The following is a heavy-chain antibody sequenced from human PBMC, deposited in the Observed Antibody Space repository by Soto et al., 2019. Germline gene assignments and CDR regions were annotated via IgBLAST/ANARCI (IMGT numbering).Heavy chain of an antibody. CDR3: ARDRKDITMVRGVKLSRYMDV. J-gene: IGHJ6*03. CDR2: IIPILGIA. V-gene: IGHV1-69*08. CDR1: GGTFSSYT. Sequence: QVQLVQSGAEVKKPGSSVKVSCKASGGTFSSYTISWVRQAPGQGLEWMGRIIPILGIANYAQKFQGRVTITADKSTSTAYMELSSLRSEDTAVYYCARDRKDITMVRGVKLSRYMDVWGKGTTVTVSS. D-gene: IGHD3-10*01.